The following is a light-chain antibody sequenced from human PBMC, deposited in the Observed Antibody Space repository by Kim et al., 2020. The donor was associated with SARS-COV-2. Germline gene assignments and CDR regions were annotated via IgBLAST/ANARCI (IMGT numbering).Light chain of an antibody. Sequence: APGKTTSLPCGGHKIASKNVHWYQQKPGQAPVPVMYYDDDRPSGIPERFSASKSGNTAILTISRVEAGDEADYFFQVWDSSTDQYFFGAGTKVTVL. CDR2: YDD. CDR3: QVWDSSTDQYF. J-gene: IGLJ1*01. CDR1: KIASKN. V-gene: IGLV3-21*04.